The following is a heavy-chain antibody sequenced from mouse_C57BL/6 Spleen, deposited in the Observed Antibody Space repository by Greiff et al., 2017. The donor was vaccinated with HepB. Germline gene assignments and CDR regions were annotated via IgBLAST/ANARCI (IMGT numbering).Heavy chain of an antibody. CDR1: GFTFSSYA. CDR3: ARDPHYYGSSYGYFDV. V-gene: IGHV5-4*01. Sequence: EVKLMESGGGLVKPGGSLKLSCAASGFTFSSYAMSWVRQTPEKRLEWVATISDGGSYTYYPDNVKGRFTISRDNAKNNLYLQMSHLKSEDTAMYYCARDPHYYGSSYGYFDVWGTGTTVTVSS. D-gene: IGHD1-1*01. CDR2: ISDGGSYT. J-gene: IGHJ1*03.